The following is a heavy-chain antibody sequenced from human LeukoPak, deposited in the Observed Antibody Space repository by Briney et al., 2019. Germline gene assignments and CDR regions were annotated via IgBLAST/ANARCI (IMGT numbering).Heavy chain of an antibody. CDR1: GFTFSSYS. CDR3: ARRLAVAHCAGDCHPIDS. Sequence: GGSLRLSCAASGFTFSSYSMNWVRQAPGKGLELVSYISSSGSTIYYADFLKGRFTISRDNAKNSLYLQMNSLRAEDTAVYYCARRLAVAHCAGDCHPIDSWGQGTLVTVSS. J-gene: IGHJ4*02. CDR2: ISSSGSTI. D-gene: IGHD2-21*02. V-gene: IGHV3-48*04.